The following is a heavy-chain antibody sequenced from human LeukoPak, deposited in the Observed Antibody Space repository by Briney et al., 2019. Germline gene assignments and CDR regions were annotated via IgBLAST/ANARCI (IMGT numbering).Heavy chain of an antibody. D-gene: IGHD6-19*01. V-gene: IGHV1-24*01. Sequence: ASVKVSCKVSGYILTQLSMHWVRQAPGKGPEWMGGIDPERGETIYAQTFQGRVTMTEDTSADAAFMELSSLRSEDTAVYYCATVVASGQWLVDDAFDIWGQGTMVIVSS. CDR3: ATVVASGQWLVDDAFDI. J-gene: IGHJ3*02. CDR1: GYILTQLS. CDR2: IDPERGET.